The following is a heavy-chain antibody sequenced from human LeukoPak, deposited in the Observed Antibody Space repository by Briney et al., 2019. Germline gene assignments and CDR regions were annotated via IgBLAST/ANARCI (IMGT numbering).Heavy chain of an antibody. CDR3: ARVFVDSSGYYSYYFDY. CDR2: IYYSGST. D-gene: IGHD3-22*01. CDR1: GGSISSYY. Sequence: SETLSLTCTVSGGSISSYYWSWIRQPPGKGLEWLGYIYYSGSTNYNPSLKSRVTISVDTSKNQFSLKLSSVTAADTAVYYCARVFVDSSGYYSYYFDYWGQGTLVTVSS. J-gene: IGHJ4*02. V-gene: IGHV4-59*01.